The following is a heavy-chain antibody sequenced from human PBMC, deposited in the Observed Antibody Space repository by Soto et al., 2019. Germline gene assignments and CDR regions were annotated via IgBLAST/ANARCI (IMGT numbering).Heavy chain of an antibody. V-gene: IGHV4-30-2*06. CDR3: ARDTPGPSHRWVL. J-gene: IGHJ6*02. CDR1: GGSISSGGYS. Sequence: SETLSLTCTVSGGSISSGGYSWSWIRQSPEKGLEWLGCIYPTGSTYYHPSLKSRVTISIDTSRNQFSLNLTSVTAADTAVYYCARDTPGPSHRWVLWGQGTKVTVSS. CDR2: IYPTGST. D-gene: IGHD3-10*01.